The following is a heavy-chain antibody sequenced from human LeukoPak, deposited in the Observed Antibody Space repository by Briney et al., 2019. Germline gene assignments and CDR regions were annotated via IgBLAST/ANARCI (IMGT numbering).Heavy chain of an antibody. CDR1: GGSVSSGSYY. D-gene: IGHD2-2*01. V-gene: IGHV4-61*02. J-gene: IGHJ5*02. Sequence: SETLSLTCTVSGGSVSSGSYYWSWIRQPAGKGLEWIGRIYTGGSTNYNPSLKSRVTISVDTSKNQFSLKLSSVTAADTAVYYCARDRGCSSTSCYSWFDPWGQGTLVTVSS. CDR3: ARDRGCSSTSCYSWFDP. CDR2: IYTGGST.